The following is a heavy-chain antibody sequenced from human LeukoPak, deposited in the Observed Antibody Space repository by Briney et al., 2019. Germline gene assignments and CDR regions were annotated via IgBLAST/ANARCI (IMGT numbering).Heavy chain of an antibody. V-gene: IGHV4-4*07. CDR3: ARQGMGDHRVFDY. CDR2: IYASGTT. J-gene: IGHJ4*02. D-gene: IGHD2-21*02. CDR1: GDSISSYY. Sequence: SETLSLTCTVSGDSISSYYWSWIRQPAGKGLEWIGRIYASGTTNYNPSLKSRVTMSVDTSKNEFSLNLIPVTAADTAVFYCARQGMGDHRVFDYWGQGTLVTVSS.